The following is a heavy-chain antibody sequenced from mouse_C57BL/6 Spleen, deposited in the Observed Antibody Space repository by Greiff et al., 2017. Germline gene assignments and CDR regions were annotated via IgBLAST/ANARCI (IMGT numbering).Heavy chain of an antibody. J-gene: IGHJ4*01. D-gene: IGHD2-3*01. CDR2: INPGSGGT. CDR3: ARYDGYYVDY. Sequence: QVQLQQSGAELVRPGTSVKVSCKASGYAFTNYLIEWVKQRPGQGLEWIGVINPGSGGTNYNEKFKGKATLTADKSSSTAYMQLSSLTSEDSAVYFCARYDGYYVDYWGQGTSVTVSS. CDR1: GYAFTNYL. V-gene: IGHV1-54*01.